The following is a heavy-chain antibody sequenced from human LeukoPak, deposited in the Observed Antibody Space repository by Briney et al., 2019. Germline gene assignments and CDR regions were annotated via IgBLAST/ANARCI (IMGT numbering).Heavy chain of an antibody. CDR3: ATVQGPYSSSWSIYGMDV. D-gene: IGHD6-13*01. V-gene: IGHV1-24*01. CDR1: GYTLTELS. J-gene: IGHJ6*02. Sequence: PGASVKVSCKVSGYTLTELSMHWVRQAPGKGLEWMGGFDPEDGETIYAQKFQGRVTMTEDTSTDTAYMELSSLRSEDTAVYYCATVQGPYSSSWSIYGMDVWGQGTTVTVSS. CDR2: FDPEDGET.